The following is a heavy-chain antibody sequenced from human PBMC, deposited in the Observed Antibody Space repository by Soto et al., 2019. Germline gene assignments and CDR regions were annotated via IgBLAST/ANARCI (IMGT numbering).Heavy chain of an antibody. V-gene: IGHV3-23*01. CDR3: ATTAGTYYYYGMDV. J-gene: IGHJ6*02. Sequence: EVQLLESGGGLVQPGGSLSLSCAASGFTFSSYAMSWVRQAPGKGLEWVSAISGSGGSTYDAASVKGRFTISRDNSKNTLYLQMNSLRAEDTAVYYCATTAGTYYYYGMDVWGQGTTVTVSS. CDR2: ISGSGGST. CDR1: GFTFSSYA. D-gene: IGHD6-13*01.